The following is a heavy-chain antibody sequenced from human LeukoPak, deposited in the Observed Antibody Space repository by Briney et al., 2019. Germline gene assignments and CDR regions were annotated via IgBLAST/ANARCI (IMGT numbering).Heavy chain of an antibody. V-gene: IGHV3-33*06. CDR1: GFTFSNYG. CDR2: IWYDGSNK. CDR3: AKGDGSGWPLDK. J-gene: IGHJ4*02. Sequence: GGSLRLSCAASGFTFSNYGMHWVRQAPGKGLEWVAVIWYDGSNKYYTDSVKGRFTISRDNSKNTLYLQMNSLRAEDTAVYYCAKGDGSGWPLDKWGQGTLVTVSS. D-gene: IGHD6-19*01.